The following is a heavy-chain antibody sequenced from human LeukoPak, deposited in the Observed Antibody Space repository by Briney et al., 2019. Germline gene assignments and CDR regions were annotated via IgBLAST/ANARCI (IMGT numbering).Heavy chain of an antibody. CDR1: GGSFSGFY. V-gene: IGHV4-34*01. Sequence: SETLSLTCAVYGGSFSGFYWSWIRPPPGKGLEWIGEINHSGSTNYNPSLKSRVTISVDTSKNQFSLKLSSVTAADTAVYYCARHSRYYYGSGRAFDIWGQGTMVTVSS. CDR2: INHSGST. CDR3: ARHSRYYYGSGRAFDI. D-gene: IGHD3-10*01. J-gene: IGHJ3*02.